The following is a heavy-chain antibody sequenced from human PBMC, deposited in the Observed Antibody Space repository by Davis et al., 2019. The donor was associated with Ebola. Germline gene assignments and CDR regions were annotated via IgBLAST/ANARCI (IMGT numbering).Heavy chain of an antibody. J-gene: IGHJ6*02. Sequence: PGGSLRLSCAASGFTFISYSMNWVRQAPGKGLEWVSSISSSSSYIYYADSLKGRFTISRDNSKNTLYLQMNSLRAEDTAVYYCARGAADPHSYYYYGMDVWGQGTTVTVSS. CDR2: ISSSSSYI. CDR1: GFTFISYS. V-gene: IGHV3-21*01. D-gene: IGHD2-15*01. CDR3: ARGAADPHSYYYYGMDV.